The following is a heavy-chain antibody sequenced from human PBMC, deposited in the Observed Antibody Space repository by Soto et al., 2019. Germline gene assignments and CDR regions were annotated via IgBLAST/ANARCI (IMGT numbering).Heavy chain of an antibody. D-gene: IGHD3-22*01. CDR2: ISGSGGST. Sequence: HPGGSLRLSCAASGFTFSSYAMSWVRQAPGKGLEWVSAISGSGGSTYYADSVKSLFTISRDNSKNMLNLQMNSLRADDKAVYYCAKVTRVHYYDSSDKKYYYGMDVWGQGTTVTVSS. V-gene: IGHV3-23*01. CDR1: GFTFSSYA. J-gene: IGHJ6*02. CDR3: AKVTRVHYYDSSDKKYYYGMDV.